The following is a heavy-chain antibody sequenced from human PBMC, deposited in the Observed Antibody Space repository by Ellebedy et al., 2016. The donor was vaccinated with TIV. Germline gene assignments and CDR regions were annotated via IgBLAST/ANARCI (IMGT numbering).Heavy chain of an antibody. Sequence: ASVKVSCXASGYTFTSYGISWVRQAPGQGLEWMGWISAYNGNTNYAQKLQGSVTMTTDTSTSTAYMELRSLRSEDTAVYYCARLWFGDSRGWFDPWGRGTLVTVSS. CDR2: ISAYNGNT. V-gene: IGHV1-18*01. CDR1: GYTFTSYG. J-gene: IGHJ5*02. D-gene: IGHD3-10*01. CDR3: ARLWFGDSRGWFDP.